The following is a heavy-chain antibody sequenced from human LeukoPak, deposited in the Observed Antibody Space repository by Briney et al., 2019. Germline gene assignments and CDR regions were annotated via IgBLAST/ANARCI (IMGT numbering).Heavy chain of an antibody. CDR3: AKDPGITGYYLDY. V-gene: IGHV3-23*01. Sequence: PGGSLRLSCAASGFTFSSYEMNWVRQAPGKGLEWVSAITGSGGGTYYADSVKGRFTISRDNSKSTLYLQVNSLRAEDTAVYYCAKDPGITGYYLDYWGQGTLVTVSS. D-gene: IGHD1-14*01. CDR1: GFTFSSYE. CDR2: ITGSGGGT. J-gene: IGHJ4*02.